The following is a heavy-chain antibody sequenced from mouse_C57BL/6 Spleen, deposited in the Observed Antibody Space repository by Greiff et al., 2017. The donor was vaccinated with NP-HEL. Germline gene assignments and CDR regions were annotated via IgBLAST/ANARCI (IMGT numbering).Heavy chain of an antibody. J-gene: IGHJ2*01. CDR3: ARDDYSAY. CDR2: ISDGGSYT. Sequence: EVHLVESGGGLVKPGGSLKLSCAASGFTFSSYAMSWVRQTPEKRLEWVATISDGGSYTYYPDNVKGRFTISRDNAKNNLYLQMSHLKSEDTAMYYCARDDYSAYWGQGTTLTVSS. V-gene: IGHV5-4*01. CDR1: GFTFSSYA. D-gene: IGHD2-12*01.